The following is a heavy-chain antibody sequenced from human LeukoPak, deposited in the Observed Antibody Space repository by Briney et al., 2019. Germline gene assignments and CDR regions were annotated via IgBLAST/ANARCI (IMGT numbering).Heavy chain of an antibody. D-gene: IGHD2-15*01. CDR2: MNPNSGNT. CDR3: ARRHGRCSDGSCYYPDY. V-gene: IGHV1-8*01. J-gene: IGHJ4*02. Sequence: ASVKVSCKASGFTFTSYDINWVRQATGQGLEWMGWMNPNSGNTGYAQKFQGRVTMTRNSSITTAYMELSSLRSEDTAVYYCARRHGRCSDGSCYYPDYWGQGTLVTVSS. CDR1: GFTFTSYD.